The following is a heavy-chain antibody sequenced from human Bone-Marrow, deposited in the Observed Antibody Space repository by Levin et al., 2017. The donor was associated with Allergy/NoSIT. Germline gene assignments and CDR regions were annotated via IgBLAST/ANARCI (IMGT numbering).Heavy chain of an antibody. V-gene: IGHV1-69*13. CDR2: IIPMFGTT. Sequence: SVKVSCKASGGSFSGYGVSWVRQAPGQGLEWMGGIIPMFGTTNYAQRFQGRVMITADESTTTVYLELSSLRSEDTAVYQCARGPFAETSSSVYFYALDAWGQGTTVTVSS. CDR1: GGSFSGYG. D-gene: IGHD6-6*01. CDR3: ARGPFAETSSSVYFYALDA. J-gene: IGHJ6*02.